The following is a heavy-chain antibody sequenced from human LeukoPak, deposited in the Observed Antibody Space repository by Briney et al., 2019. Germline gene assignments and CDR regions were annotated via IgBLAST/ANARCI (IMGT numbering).Heavy chain of an antibody. CDR3: ARAAATHYDSSGYYPDAFDI. Sequence: EGSLRLSCAASGFTFSSYWMSWVRQVPGKGLEWVANIRQDESEKYYVDSVKGRFTISRDNAKNSLYLQMNSLRAEDTAVYYCARAAATHYDSSGYYPDAFDIWGQGTMVTVSS. V-gene: IGHV3-7*01. CDR2: IRQDESEK. J-gene: IGHJ3*02. CDR1: GFTFSSYW. D-gene: IGHD3-22*01.